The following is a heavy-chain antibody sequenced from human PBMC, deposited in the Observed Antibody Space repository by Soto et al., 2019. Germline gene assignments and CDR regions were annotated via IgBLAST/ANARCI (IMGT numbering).Heavy chain of an antibody. D-gene: IGHD4-17*01. CDR3: ARDWRSPDYGDYYYYGMDV. CDR2: IYYSGST. Sequence: QVQLQESGPGLVKPSQTLSLTCTVSGGSISSGDYYWSWIRQPPGKGLEWIGYIYYSGSTYYNPSLKSRVTISVDTSKNQFSLKLSSVTAADTAVYYCARDWRSPDYGDYYYYGMDVWGQGTTVTVSS. J-gene: IGHJ6*02. V-gene: IGHV4-30-4*01. CDR1: GGSISSGDYY.